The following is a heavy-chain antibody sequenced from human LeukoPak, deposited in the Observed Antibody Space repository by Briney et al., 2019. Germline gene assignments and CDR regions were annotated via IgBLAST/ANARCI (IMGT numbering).Heavy chain of an antibody. J-gene: IGHJ5*02. CDR1: GFTFSSYG. D-gene: IGHD2-2*01. V-gene: IGHV3-33*01. Sequence: GGSLRLSCAASGFTFSSYGMHWVRQAPGKGLEWVALIWYDGSNKYSTDSVRGRFSISRDNSKNTLYLQMNSLRAEDTAVYYCARGKYCSSTSCIGDWFDPWGQGTLVTVSS. CDR2: IWYDGSNK. CDR3: ARGKYCSSTSCIGDWFDP.